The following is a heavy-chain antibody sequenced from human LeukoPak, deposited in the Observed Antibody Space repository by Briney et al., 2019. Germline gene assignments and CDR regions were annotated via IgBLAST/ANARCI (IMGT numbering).Heavy chain of an antibody. CDR2: IYYSGSG. CDR1: GGSMSSSSYY. CDR3: AREGGSSWLLFDY. J-gene: IGHJ4*02. Sequence: SETLSLTCSVSGGSMSSSSYYWGWIRQPPGKGLEWIGNIYYSGSGHYNPSLKSRLTMSVDTSKNQFSLKLRSVTAADTAVYYCAREGGSSWLLFDYWGQGTLVTVSS. D-gene: IGHD6-13*01. V-gene: IGHV4-39*02.